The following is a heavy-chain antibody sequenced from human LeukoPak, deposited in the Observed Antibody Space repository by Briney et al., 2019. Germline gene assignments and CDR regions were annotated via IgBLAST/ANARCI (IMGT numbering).Heavy chain of an antibody. CDR2: VSGSGAHT. J-gene: IGHJ3*02. CDR3: TRVSSKGSGGFDAFDI. Sequence: GGSLRLSCAASGFTFSSYAMTWVRQAPGKGLQWVSAVSGSGAHTYYADSVKGRFTISRDNSRDTLYLQMNSLRAGDTAMYYCTRVSSKGSGGFDAFDIWGQGTMVTVSS. D-gene: IGHD3-10*01. CDR1: GFTFSSYA. V-gene: IGHV3-23*01.